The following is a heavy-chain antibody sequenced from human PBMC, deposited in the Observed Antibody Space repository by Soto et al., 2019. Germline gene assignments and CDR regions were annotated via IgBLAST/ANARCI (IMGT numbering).Heavy chain of an antibody. J-gene: IGHJ6*02. Sequence: PSETLSLTCTVSGGSISSGDYYWSWIRQPPGKGLEWIGYIYYSGSTYYNPSLKSRVTISVDTSKNQFSLKLSSVTAADTAVYYCARGYYYDSGGYSNPLHYYYYGMDVWGQGTTVTVSS. CDR1: GGSISSGDYY. CDR2: IYYSGST. CDR3: ARGYYYDSGGYSNPLHYYYYGMDV. D-gene: IGHD3-22*01. V-gene: IGHV4-30-4*02.